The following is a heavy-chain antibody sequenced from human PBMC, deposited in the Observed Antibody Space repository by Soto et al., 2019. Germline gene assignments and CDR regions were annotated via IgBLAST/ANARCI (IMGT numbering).Heavy chain of an antibody. D-gene: IGHD3-3*01. Sequence: GGSLRLSCAASGFTFSSYAVRWVGKAPGKGLEWVSAISASGSTTYYVDSVKGRFTISRDNSKNTLYLQMNSLRVEDTAIYYCAKVFNTYYFDYWGQGTLVTVSS. J-gene: IGHJ4*02. CDR1: GFTFSSYA. V-gene: IGHV3-23*01. CDR2: ISASGSTT. CDR3: AKVFNTYYFDY.